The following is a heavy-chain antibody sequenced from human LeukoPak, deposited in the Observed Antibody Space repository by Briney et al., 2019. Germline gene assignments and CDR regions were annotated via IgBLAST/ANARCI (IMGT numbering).Heavy chain of an antibody. D-gene: IGHD7-27*01. CDR3: ARGPPNWGFDY. Sequence: ASVKVSCRASGHTFTTYDLNWVRQAPGQGLEWLGWMSPNSGNTGYAQKFQGRVTVTRDTSIGTAYMELSSLRSEDTAVYYCARGPPNWGFDYWGQGTLVTVSS. CDR1: GHTFTTYD. J-gene: IGHJ4*02. CDR2: MSPNSGNT. V-gene: IGHV1-8*01.